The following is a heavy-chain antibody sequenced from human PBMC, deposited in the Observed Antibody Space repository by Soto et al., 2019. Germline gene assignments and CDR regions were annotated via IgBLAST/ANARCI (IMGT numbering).Heavy chain of an antibody. CDR3: AREGSDSGYDSLDY. CDR1: GVTCSSYS. Sequence: GGSMRLCWTAAGVTCSSYSRNWVRQDPGKGLEWVSSISSSSSYIYYADSVKGRFTISRDNAKNSLYLQMNSLRAEDTAVYYCAREGSDSGYDSLDYWGQGTLVTVSS. V-gene: IGHV3-21*01. D-gene: IGHD5-12*01. CDR2: ISSSSSYI. J-gene: IGHJ4*02.